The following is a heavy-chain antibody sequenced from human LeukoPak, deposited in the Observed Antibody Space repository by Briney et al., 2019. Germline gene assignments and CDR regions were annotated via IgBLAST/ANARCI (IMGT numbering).Heavy chain of an antibody. CDR2: MSYDGNNK. Sequence: GGSLRLSCAASGFSFNSYAMHWVRQAPGNGLEWVAIMSYDGNNKNYADSVKGRFTIARDNSKNTLYLQMNSLRAEDSAVYYCARDPWNPNGGSGWFDPWGQGTLVTVSS. D-gene: IGHD1-1*01. CDR1: GFSFNSYA. J-gene: IGHJ5*02. CDR3: ARDPWNPNGGSGWFDP. V-gene: IGHV3-30*14.